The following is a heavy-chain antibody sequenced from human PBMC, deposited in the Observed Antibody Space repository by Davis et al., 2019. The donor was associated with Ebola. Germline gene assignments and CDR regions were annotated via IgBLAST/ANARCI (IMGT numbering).Heavy chain of an antibody. J-gene: IGHJ4*02. Sequence: ASVKISCKASAYTFTSYDINWVRQATGQGLEWMGWMNPNSGNTGYAQKFQGRVTMTRNTSISTAYMELSSLRSEDTAVYYCARGGIAARLIDYWGQGTLVTVSS. CDR1: AYTFTSYD. V-gene: IGHV1-8*01. CDR3: ARGGIAARLIDY. CDR2: MNPNSGNT. D-gene: IGHD6-6*01.